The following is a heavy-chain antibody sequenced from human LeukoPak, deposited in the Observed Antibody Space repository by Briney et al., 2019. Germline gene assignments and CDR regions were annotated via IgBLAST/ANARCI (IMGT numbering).Heavy chain of an antibody. Sequence: PGGSLRLSCAASGFTVSSNYMNWVRQAPGKGLEWVSLIYSDGNTYYADSVKGRFTISRGTSKNTLYLQMNSLRAEDTAVYYCALGWNDPSRYYYYMDVWGKGTTVTVSS. CDR1: GFTVSSNY. J-gene: IGHJ6*03. D-gene: IGHD1-1*01. CDR2: IYSDGNT. CDR3: ALGWNDPSRYYYYMDV. V-gene: IGHV3-53*01.